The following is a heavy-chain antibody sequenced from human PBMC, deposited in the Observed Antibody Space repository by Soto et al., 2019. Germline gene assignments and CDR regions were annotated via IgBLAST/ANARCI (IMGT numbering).Heavy chain of an antibody. V-gene: IGHV3-21*01. J-gene: IGHJ4*02. D-gene: IGHD1-7*01. CDR2: ISSSSSYI. Sequence: EVQLVESGGGLIKPGGSLRLSCAASGFTFSSYSMNWVRQAPGKGLEWVSSISSSSSYIYYADSVKGRFTISRDNAKNSLYLQMNSLRAEDTAVYYCASIGVVGNYGFWSDYWGQGTLVTVSS. CDR3: ASIGVVGNYGFWSDY. CDR1: GFTFSSYS.